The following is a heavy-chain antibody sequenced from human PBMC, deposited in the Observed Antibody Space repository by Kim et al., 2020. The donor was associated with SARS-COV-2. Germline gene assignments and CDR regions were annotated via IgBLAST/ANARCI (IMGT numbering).Heavy chain of an antibody. J-gene: IGHJ4*02. V-gene: IGHV4-34*01. CDR1: GGSFSGYY. CDR2: INHSGST. Sequence: SETLSLTCAVYGGSFSGYYWSWIRQPPGKGLEWIGEINHSGSTNYNPSLKSRVTISVDTSKNQFSLKLSSVTAADTAVYYCARGPRRYCSGGSCYLFDYWGQGTLVTVSS. CDR3: ARGPRRYCSGGSCYLFDY. D-gene: IGHD2-15*01.